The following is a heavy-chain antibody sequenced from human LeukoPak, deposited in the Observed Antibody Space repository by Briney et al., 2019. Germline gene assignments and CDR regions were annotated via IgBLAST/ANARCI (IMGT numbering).Heavy chain of an antibody. CDR1: GFTFSSYS. J-gene: IGHJ6*03. V-gene: IGHV3-21*01. CDR2: ISSSSSYI. CDR3: AKLPGVVIIESSYYYYMDV. D-gene: IGHD3-3*01. Sequence: PGGSLRLSCAASGFTFSSYSMNWVRQAPGKGLEWVSSISSSSSYIYCADSVKGRFTISRANAKNSLYLQMNSLRAEDTAVYYYAKLPGVVIIESSYYYYMDVWGKGTTVTVSS.